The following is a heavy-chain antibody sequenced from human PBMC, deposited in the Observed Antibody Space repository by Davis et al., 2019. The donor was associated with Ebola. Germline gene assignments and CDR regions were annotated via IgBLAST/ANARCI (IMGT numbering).Heavy chain of an antibody. CDR1: GFTFSSYS. J-gene: IGHJ6*02. D-gene: IGHD4-11*01. V-gene: IGHV3-21*01. CDR2: ISSSSRYI. CDR3: ARALTTGATSYYYYGMDV. Sequence: SCAASGFTFSSYSMNWVRQAPGKGLEWVASISSSSRYIYYADSVKGRFTISRDNAKNTLYLQMNSLRAEDTAVYYCARALTTGATSYYYYGMDVWGQGTTVTVSS.